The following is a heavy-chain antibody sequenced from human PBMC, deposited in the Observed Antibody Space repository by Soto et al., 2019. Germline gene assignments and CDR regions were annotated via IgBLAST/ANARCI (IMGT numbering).Heavy chain of an antibody. CDR2: INSDGSTT. J-gene: IGHJ4*02. Sequence: EVQLVESGGGLVQPGGSLRLSCAASGFIISSNWMHWVRQAPGKGLVWVSRINSDGSTTSYADSVKGRFTISRDNAKNTLYLQMNSLRAEDTAVYYCAGGPSGWYGFDYWGQGTLVTVSS. V-gene: IGHV3-74*01. D-gene: IGHD6-19*01. CDR1: GFIISSNW. CDR3: AGGPSGWYGFDY.